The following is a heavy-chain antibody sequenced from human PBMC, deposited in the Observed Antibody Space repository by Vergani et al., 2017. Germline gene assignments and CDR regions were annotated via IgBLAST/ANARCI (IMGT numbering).Heavy chain of an antibody. CDR1: GFTFSNSA. CDR3: AKEGGGYCSGGTCYPEY. CDR2: ISGPGLST. D-gene: IGHD2-15*01. V-gene: IGHV3-23*04. J-gene: IGHJ4*02. Sequence: EVQLVESGGGLVQPGGSLRLSCAASGFTFSNSAVSWVRQAPGRGLAWVSSISGPGLSTYYADSVKGRFSISRDNSKNTLYLQMKSLRPEDTAVYYCAKEGGGYCSGGTCYPEYWGQGTLVIVSS.